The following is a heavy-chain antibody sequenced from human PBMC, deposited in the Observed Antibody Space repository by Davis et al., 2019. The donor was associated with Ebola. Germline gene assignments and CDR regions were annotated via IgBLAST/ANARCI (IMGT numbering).Heavy chain of an antibody. Sequence: PGGSLRLSCAASGFTFSSYTMNWVRHAPGKGLEWVSYISTIGDPTVNANSVKGRFTVSRDDANNSLSLLMNSLRDEETAIYYCVRDYLFALDIWGQGTMVTVSS. V-gene: IGHV3-48*02. CDR1: GFTFSSYT. J-gene: IGHJ3*02. CDR2: ISTIGDPT. CDR3: VRDYLFALDI.